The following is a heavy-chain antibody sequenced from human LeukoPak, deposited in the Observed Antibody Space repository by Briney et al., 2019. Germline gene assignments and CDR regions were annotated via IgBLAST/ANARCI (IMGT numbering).Heavy chain of an antibody. CDR3: ARATPYYYDSSGYYPR. Sequence: SQTLSLTCTVSGGSISSGDYYWSWIRQPPGKGLEWIGYIYYSGSTYYNPSLKSRVTISVDTSKNQFSLKLSSVTAADTAVYYCARATPYYYDSSGYYPRWGQETLVTVSS. CDR1: GGSISSGDYY. J-gene: IGHJ4*02. D-gene: IGHD3-22*01. CDR2: IYYSGST. V-gene: IGHV4-30-4*01.